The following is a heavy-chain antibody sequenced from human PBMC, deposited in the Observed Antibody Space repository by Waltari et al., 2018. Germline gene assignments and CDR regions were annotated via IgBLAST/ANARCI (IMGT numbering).Heavy chain of an antibody. Sequence: QLQLQESGPGLVKPSETLSLTCTVSGGSISSSSYYWGWIRQPPGKGLEWIGSIYYSGSTYYNPSLNSRVTISVDTSKNQFSLKLSSVTAADTAVYYCVHWGDGDYVTYWGQGTLVTVSS. CDR2: IYYSGST. V-gene: IGHV4-39*01. D-gene: IGHD3-16*01. CDR1: GGSISSSSYY. J-gene: IGHJ4*02. CDR3: VHWGDGDYVTY.